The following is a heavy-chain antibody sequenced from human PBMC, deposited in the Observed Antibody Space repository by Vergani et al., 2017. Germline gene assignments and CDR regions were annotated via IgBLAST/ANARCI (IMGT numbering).Heavy chain of an antibody. CDR3: ARGGLYSFYYFMNV. CDR2: ISFNGLTV. J-gene: IGHJ6*03. D-gene: IGHD2/OR15-2a*01. Sequence: EVELVDSGGKVVRPGGSLRLSCVASVFRFDQFGMMWVRQSPGQGPEWVAGISFNGLTVGYSESVEGRFTISRENSKKSLFLQMSNVRAEDTASYHCARGGLYSFYYFMNVWGNGTTVKVSS. V-gene: IGHV3-20*01. CDR1: VFRFDQFG.